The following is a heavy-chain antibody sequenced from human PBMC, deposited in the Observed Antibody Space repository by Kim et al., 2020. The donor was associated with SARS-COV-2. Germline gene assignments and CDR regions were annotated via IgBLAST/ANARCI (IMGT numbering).Heavy chain of an antibody. CDR2: TRNKANSYTT. CDR3: VRGGAHRMGDY. V-gene: IGHV3-72*01. D-gene: IGHD2-8*01. J-gene: IGHJ4*02. Sequence: GGSLRLSCVASGFTFSDHYMDWVRQAPGKGLEWVGRTRNKANSYTTEYAASVKGRFTISRDDSKNSLYLQMNSLKTEDTAVYYCVRGGAHRMGDYWGQGTLVTVSS. CDR1: GFTFSDHY.